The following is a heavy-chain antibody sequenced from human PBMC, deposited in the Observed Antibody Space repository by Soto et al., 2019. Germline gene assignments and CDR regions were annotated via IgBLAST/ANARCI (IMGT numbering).Heavy chain of an antibody. D-gene: IGHD5-12*01. Sequence: QVQLVESGGGVVQTGRSLRLSCAASGFTFSNYGMHWVRQAPGKGLEWVAAISFDGDNEYYADSVKGRLTISRDNSKKTLYLQLTSLRDEDTAVYYCAKSPWAATIVPCHHLGQGTLVSVSS. CDR1: GFTFSNYG. V-gene: IGHV3-30*18. J-gene: IGHJ4*02. CDR3: AKSPWAATIVPCHH. CDR2: ISFDGDNE.